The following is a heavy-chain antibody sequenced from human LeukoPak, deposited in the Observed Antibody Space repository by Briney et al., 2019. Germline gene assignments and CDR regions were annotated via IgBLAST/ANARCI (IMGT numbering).Heavy chain of an antibody. CDR3: ATHTIFGVVIPLDY. D-gene: IGHD3-3*01. J-gene: IGHJ4*02. CDR2: IIPIFGTA. Sequence: SVKVSCKASGGTFSSYAISWVRQSPGQGLEWMGGIIPIFGTANYAQKFQGRVTITADESTSTAYMELSSLRSEDTAVYYCATHTIFGVVIPLDYWGQGTLVTVSS. CDR1: GGTFSSYA. V-gene: IGHV1-69*13.